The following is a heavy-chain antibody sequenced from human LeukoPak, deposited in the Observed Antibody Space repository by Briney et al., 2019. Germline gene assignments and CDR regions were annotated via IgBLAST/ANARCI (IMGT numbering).Heavy chain of an antibody. D-gene: IGHD2-15*01. J-gene: IGHJ3*02. Sequence: NTNTGNPTYAQGFTGRFVFSLDTSVSTAYLQISSLKAEDTAVYYCARAYCSGGSCYDAFDIWGQGTMVTVSS. V-gene: IGHV7-4-1*02. CDR3: ARAYCSGGSCYDAFDI. CDR2: NTNTGNP.